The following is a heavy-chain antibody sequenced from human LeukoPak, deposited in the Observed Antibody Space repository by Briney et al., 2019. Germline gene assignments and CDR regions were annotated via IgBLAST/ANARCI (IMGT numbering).Heavy chain of an antibody. D-gene: IGHD2-15*01. Sequence: PGGSLRLSCAASGFTFSNAWMSWVRQAPGKGLEWVSSISSSSSYIYYADSVKGRFTISRDNAKNSLYLQMNSLRAEDTAVYYCARNLYCSGGSCYSDYYYYMDVWGKGTTVTVSS. CDR3: ARNLYCSGGSCYSDYYYYMDV. CDR2: ISSSSSYI. CDR1: GFTFSNAW. J-gene: IGHJ6*03. V-gene: IGHV3-21*01.